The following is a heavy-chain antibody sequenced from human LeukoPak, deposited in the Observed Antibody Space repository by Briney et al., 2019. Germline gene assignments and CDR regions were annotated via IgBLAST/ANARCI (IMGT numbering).Heavy chain of an antibody. CDR2: ISGSGGST. D-gene: IGHD2-2*01. Sequence: GGSLRLSCAASGFTISSYAMSWVRQAPGKGLEWVSAISGSGGSTYYADSVKGRFTISRDNSKNALYLQMNSLRAEDTAVYYCAKSYCSSTSCYGYYYYYMDVWGKGTTVTVSS. J-gene: IGHJ6*03. V-gene: IGHV3-23*01. CDR3: AKSYCSSTSCYGYYYYYMDV. CDR1: GFTISSYA.